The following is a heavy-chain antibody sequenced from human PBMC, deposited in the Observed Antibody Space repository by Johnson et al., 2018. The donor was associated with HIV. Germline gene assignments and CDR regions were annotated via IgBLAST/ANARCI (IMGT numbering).Heavy chain of an antibody. CDR1: GFTFSSYA. Sequence: QVQLVESGGGVVQPGRSLRLSCAASGFTFSSYAMHWVRQAPGKGLEWVAVISYDGSNKYYADSVKGRFTISRDNSKNTLYLQMNSLRAEYTAVYYCASALCTWVAFDIWGQGTMVTVSS. V-gene: IGHV3-30*04. CDR3: ASALCTWVAFDI. CDR2: ISYDGSNK. D-gene: IGHD2-8*01. J-gene: IGHJ3*02.